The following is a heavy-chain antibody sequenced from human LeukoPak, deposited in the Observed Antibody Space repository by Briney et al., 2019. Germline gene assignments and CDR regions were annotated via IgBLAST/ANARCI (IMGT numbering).Heavy chain of an antibody. CDR2: FDPEDGET. Sequence: ASVKVSCKVSGYTLTELSMHWVRQAPGKGLEWMGGFDPEDGETIYAQKFQGRVTITRDTSASTAYMELSSLRSEDTAVYYCARRGYSKNWFDPWGQGTLVTVSS. J-gene: IGHJ5*02. V-gene: IGHV1-24*01. CDR1: GYTLTELS. D-gene: IGHD5-18*01. CDR3: ARRGYSKNWFDP.